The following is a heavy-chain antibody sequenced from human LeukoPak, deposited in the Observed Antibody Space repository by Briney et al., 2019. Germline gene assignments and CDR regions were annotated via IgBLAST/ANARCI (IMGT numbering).Heavy chain of an antibody. D-gene: IGHD2-15*01. CDR2: IYTSGST. CDR3: ARHHVEYKWFDP. CDR1: GGSISSYY. V-gene: IGHV4-4*07. J-gene: IGHJ5*02. Sequence: SETLSLTCTVSGGSISSYYWSWIRQPAGKGLEWIGRIYTSGSTNYDPSLKSRVTMSVDTSKNQFSLKLSSVTAADTAVYYCARHHVEYKWFDPWGQGTLVNVSS.